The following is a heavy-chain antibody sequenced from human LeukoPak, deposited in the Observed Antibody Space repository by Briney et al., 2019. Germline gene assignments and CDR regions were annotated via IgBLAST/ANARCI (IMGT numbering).Heavy chain of an antibody. V-gene: IGHV3-49*03. CDR2: IRSKAYGGTT. D-gene: IGHD5-12*01. Sequence: AGGSLRLSCTTSGFTFGDYAMSWFRQAPGKGLEWVGFIRSKAYGGTTEYAASVKGRFTISRDDSKSIAYLQMNSLKTEDTAVYYCTRKYWGPYSGSDYWGQGTLVTVSS. CDR1: GFTFGDYA. CDR3: TRKYWGPYSGSDY. J-gene: IGHJ4*02.